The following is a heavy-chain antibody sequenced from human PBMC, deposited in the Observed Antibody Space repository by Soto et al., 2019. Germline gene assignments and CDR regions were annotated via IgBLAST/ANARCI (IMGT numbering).Heavy chain of an antibody. D-gene: IGHD2-15*01. Sequence: GGSLRLSCTASGFTFGDYAMSWFRQAPGKGLEWVGFIRSKAYGGTTEYAASVKGRFTISREDSKSIAYLQMNSLKTEDTAVYYCTRDYVVVVEAYYFDYWGQGTLVTVSS. V-gene: IGHV3-49*03. CDR2: IRSKAYGGTT. CDR1: GFTFGDYA. J-gene: IGHJ4*02. CDR3: TRDYVVVVEAYYFDY.